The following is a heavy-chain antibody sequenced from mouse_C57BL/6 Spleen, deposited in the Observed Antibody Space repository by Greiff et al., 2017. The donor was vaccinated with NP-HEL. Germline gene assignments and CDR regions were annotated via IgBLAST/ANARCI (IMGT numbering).Heavy chain of an antibody. CDR1: GYAFSSSW. J-gene: IGHJ3*01. Sequence: QVQLQQSGPELVKPGASVKISCKASGYAFSSSWMNWVKQRPGKGLEWIVRIYPGDGDTNYNGKFKGKATLTADKSSSTAYMQLSSLTSEDSAVYFCARETVYYGYDAGAYWGQGTLVTVSA. D-gene: IGHD2-2*01. CDR2: IYPGDGDT. V-gene: IGHV1-82*01. CDR3: ARETVYYGYDAGAY.